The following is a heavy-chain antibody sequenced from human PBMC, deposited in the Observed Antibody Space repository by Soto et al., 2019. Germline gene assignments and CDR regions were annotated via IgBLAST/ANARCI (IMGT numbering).Heavy chain of an antibody. D-gene: IGHD5-18*01. CDR1: GFTFTSSA. V-gene: IGHV1-58*01. CDR3: AKVMDAAMLNIEGPDMDV. J-gene: IGHJ6*02. Sequence: SVKVSCKTSGFTFTSSAVQWVRQARGQRLEWIGWIVVGSGNTNYAQKFQERVTITRDMSTSTAYMELSSLRSEDTAVYYCAKVMDAAMLNIEGPDMDVWGQGTTVTVSS. CDR2: IVVGSGNT.